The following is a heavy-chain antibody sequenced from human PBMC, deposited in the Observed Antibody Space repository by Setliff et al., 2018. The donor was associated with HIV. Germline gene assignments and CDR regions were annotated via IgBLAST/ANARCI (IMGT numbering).Heavy chain of an antibody. CDR3: ATDCAVVGGTGSLDS. V-gene: IGHV4-38-2*02. CDR2: INHRGIT. J-gene: IGHJ4*02. D-gene: IGHD1-26*01. Sequence: PSETLSLTCFVSGYSISGDYYWGWIRQPPGKGLEWIGSINHRGITYYNPSLKSRVTISVDTSNNQFSLYLNSVTAADTAVYYCATDCAVVGGTGSLDSWGQGTLVTVSS. CDR1: GYSISGDYY.